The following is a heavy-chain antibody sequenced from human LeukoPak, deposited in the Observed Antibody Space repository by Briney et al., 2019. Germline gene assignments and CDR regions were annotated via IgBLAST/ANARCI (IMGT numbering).Heavy chain of an antibody. CDR3: AREDPLYSSSQGSDY. CDR1: GGTFSSYA. CDR2: IIPILGIA. Sequence: SVKVSCKASGGTFSSYAISWVRQAPGQGLEWMGRIIPILGIANYAQKFQGRVTITADKSTSTAYMELSSLRSEDTAVYYCAREDPLYSSSQGSDYWGQGTLVTVSS. D-gene: IGHD6-6*01. V-gene: IGHV1-69*04. J-gene: IGHJ4*02.